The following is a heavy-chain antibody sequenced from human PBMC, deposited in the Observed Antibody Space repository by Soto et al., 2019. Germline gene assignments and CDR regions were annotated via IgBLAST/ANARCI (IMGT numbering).Heavy chain of an antibody. J-gene: IGHJ6*03. CDR2: MNPNSGNT. CDR1: GYTFTRYD. V-gene: IGHV1-8*01. Sequence: ASVKVSCKASGYTFTRYDINWVRQATGQGLEWMGWMNPNSGNTGYAQKFQGRVTMTRNTSISTAYMELSSLRSEDTAVYYCARVGYSSSWYVREYYYYMDVWGKGTKVNVSS. CDR3: ARVGYSSSWYVREYYYYMDV. D-gene: IGHD6-13*01.